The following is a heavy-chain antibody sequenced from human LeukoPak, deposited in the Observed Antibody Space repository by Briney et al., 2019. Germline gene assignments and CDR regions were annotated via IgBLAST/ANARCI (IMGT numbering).Heavy chain of an antibody. CDR1: RFSFSTSW. Sequence: PGESLRLSCAASRFSFSTSWMSWVRQAPGKGPEWVGRIKSKHDGETTEYAAPVKGRFTISRDDSESMVYLQMMSLKTEDTAVYYCCADTVDPLAQIDKWGQGALVTVSS. D-gene: IGHD4-11*01. V-gene: IGHV3-15*01. CDR3: CADTVDPLAQIDK. J-gene: IGHJ4*02. CDR2: IKSKHDGETT.